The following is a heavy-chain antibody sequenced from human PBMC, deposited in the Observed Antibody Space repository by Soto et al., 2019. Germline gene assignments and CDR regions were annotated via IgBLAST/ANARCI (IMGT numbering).Heavy chain of an antibody. CDR1: GGSISIGDYY. D-gene: IGHD2-15*01. Sequence: TSETLSLTCTVSGGSISIGDYYWSCIRQPPGKGLEWIGYIYYSGSTYYNPSLKSRVTISVDTSKNQFSLKLSSVTAADTAVYYCARVVVVAAPYSYYYGMDVWGQGTTVTVSS. CDR2: IYYSGST. J-gene: IGHJ6*02. CDR3: ARVVVVAAPYSYYYGMDV. V-gene: IGHV4-30-4*01.